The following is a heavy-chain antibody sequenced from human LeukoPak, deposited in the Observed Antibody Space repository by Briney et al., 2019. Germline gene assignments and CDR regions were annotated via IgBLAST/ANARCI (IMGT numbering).Heavy chain of an antibody. CDR3: ARGRWQQLVLSHDY. V-gene: IGHV1-8*01. J-gene: IGHJ4*02. Sequence: GASVKVSCKASGYTFTSYDINWVRQAPGQGLEWMGWMNPKNANTGYAQKFQGRVTMTRNTSISTAYMEVTSLRSEDTAVYYCARGRWQQLVLSHDYWGQGTLVTVSS. CDR1: GYTFTSYD. CDR2: MNPKNANT. D-gene: IGHD6-13*01.